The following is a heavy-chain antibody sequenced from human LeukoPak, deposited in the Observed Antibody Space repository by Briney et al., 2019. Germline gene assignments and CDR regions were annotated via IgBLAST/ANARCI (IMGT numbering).Heavy chain of an antibody. Sequence: PGGSLRLSCAASGFTFSSYSMNWVRQAPGKGLEWVSSISSSSSYIYYADSVKGRFTISRDNAKNSLYLQMNSLRAEDTAVYYCAKDSRRVWNDLCNWGQGTLVTVSS. J-gene: IGHJ4*02. D-gene: IGHD1-1*01. V-gene: IGHV3-21*01. CDR3: AKDSRRVWNDLCN. CDR2: ISSSSSYI. CDR1: GFTFSSYS.